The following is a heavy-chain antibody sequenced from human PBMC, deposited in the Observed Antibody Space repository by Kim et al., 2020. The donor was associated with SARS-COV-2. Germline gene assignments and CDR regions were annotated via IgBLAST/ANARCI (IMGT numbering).Heavy chain of an antibody. D-gene: IGHD3-3*01. CDR2: INPSGGST. Sequence: ASVKVSCKASGYTFTSYYMHWVRQAPGQGLEWMGIINPSGGSTSYAQKFQGRVTMTRDTSTSTVYMELSSLRSEDTAVYYCARDPSITIFGVVDGMDVWGQGTTVTVSS. V-gene: IGHV1-46*01. CDR3: ARDPSITIFGVVDGMDV. CDR1: GYTFTSYY. J-gene: IGHJ6*02.